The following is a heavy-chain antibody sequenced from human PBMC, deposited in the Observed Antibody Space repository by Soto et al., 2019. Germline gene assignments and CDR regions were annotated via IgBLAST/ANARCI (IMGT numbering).Heavy chain of an antibody. D-gene: IGHD2-15*01. V-gene: IGHV4-59*01. CDR3: AREGCSGGSCYVIFDY. J-gene: IGHJ4*02. Sequence: PSETLSLTCTVSGGSISSYYWSWIRQPPGKGLEWIGYIYYSGSTNYNPSLKSRVTISVDTSKNQFSLKLSSVTAADTAVYYCAREGCSGGSCYVIFDYWGQGTLVTVSS. CDR1: GGSISSYY. CDR2: IYYSGST.